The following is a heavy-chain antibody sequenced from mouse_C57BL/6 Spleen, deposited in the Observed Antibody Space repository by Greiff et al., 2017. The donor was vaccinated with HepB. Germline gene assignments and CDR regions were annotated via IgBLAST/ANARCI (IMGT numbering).Heavy chain of an antibody. D-gene: IGHD2-12*01. CDR1: GYTFTSYW. V-gene: IGHV1-55*01. Sequence: VQLQQPGAELVKPGASVKMSCKASGYTFTSYWITWVKQRPGQGLEWIGDIYPGSGSTNYNEKFKSKATLTVDTSSSTAYMQLSSLTSEDSAVYYCARTSAYYRGAWFAYWGQGTLVTVSA. CDR3: ARTSAYYRGAWFAY. J-gene: IGHJ3*01. CDR2: IYPGSGST.